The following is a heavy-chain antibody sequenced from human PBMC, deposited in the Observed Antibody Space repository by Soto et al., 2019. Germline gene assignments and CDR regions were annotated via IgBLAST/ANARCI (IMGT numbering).Heavy chain of an antibody. CDR2: IYSGGST. V-gene: IGHV3-53*01. CDR1: WFTVSSNY. Sequence: PGWSLRLSCAASWFTVSSNYMSWVRQAPGKGLEWVSVIYSGGSTYYADSVRGRFTISRDNSKNTLYLQMKSLRAEDTAVYYCARDPPATRHGMDVWGQGTTVTVSS. J-gene: IGHJ6*02. CDR3: ARDPPATRHGMDV.